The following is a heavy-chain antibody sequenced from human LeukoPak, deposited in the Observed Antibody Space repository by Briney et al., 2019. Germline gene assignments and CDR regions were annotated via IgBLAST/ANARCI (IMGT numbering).Heavy chain of an antibody. CDR2: IYYSGST. CDR3: ARGYSATYGRFDY. CDR1: RGSISSYY. V-gene: IGHV4-59*01. D-gene: IGHD5-12*01. Sequence: SETLSLTSTVSRGSISSYYWSWIRRPPGKGLEWIGNIYYSGSTNYNPSLQSRVTMSVDTSKNQFSLRLSSVAAADAAVYYCARGYSATYGRFDYWGQGTLVTVSS. J-gene: IGHJ4*02.